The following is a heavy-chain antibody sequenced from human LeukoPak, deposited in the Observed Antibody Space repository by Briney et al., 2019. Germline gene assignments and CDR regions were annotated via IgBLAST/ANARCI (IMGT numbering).Heavy chain of an antibody. V-gene: IGHV3-11*04. D-gene: IGHD6-19*01. J-gene: IGHJ4*02. CDR3: ARVALLWAGTGDYFDY. CDR2: ISSSGSTI. CDR1: GFSFSDYY. Sequence: PGGSLRLSCAASGFSFSDYYMSWIRQAPGKGLEWVAFISSSGSTIYYAASVKGRFTISRDNAKSSLYLQMNSLRAEDTAVYYCARVALLWAGTGDYFDYWGQGTLVTVSS.